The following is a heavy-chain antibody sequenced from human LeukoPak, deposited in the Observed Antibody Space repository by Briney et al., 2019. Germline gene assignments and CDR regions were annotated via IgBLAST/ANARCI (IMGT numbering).Heavy chain of an antibody. CDR2: INSDGSST. D-gene: IGHD5-18*01. Sequence: GGSLRLSCAASGFTFTRYWMHWVRHAPGKGLVWVSRINSDGSSTTYADSVKGRFTISRDNAKNSLYLQMNSLRAEDTAVYYCARDLYSYAYGPYYWGQGTLVTVSS. CDR1: GFTFTRYW. J-gene: IGHJ4*02. CDR3: ARDLYSYAYGPYY. V-gene: IGHV3-74*03.